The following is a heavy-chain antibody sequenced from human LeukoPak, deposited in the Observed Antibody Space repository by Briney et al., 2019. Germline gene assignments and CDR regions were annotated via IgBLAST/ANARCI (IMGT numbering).Heavy chain of an antibody. D-gene: IGHD3-3*01. V-gene: IGHV3-30*18. CDR2: ISYDGSNK. CDR1: GFTFSSYG. CDR3: AKVPGRFDFWSGPFDY. Sequence: PGRSLRLSCAASGFTFSSYGMHWVRQAPGKGLEWVAVISYDGSNKYYADSVKGRFTISRDNSKNTLYLQMNSLRAEDTAVYYCAKVPGRFDFWSGPFDYWGQGTPVTVSS. J-gene: IGHJ4*02.